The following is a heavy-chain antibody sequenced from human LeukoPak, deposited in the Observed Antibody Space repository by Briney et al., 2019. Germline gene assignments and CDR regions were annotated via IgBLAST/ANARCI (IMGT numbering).Heavy chain of an antibody. CDR1: GVSISSYY. CDR2: IYYSGST. J-gene: IGHJ4*02. Sequence: SETLSLTCTVSGVSISSYYWSWIRQPPGKGLEWIGYIYYSGSTNYNPSLKSRVTISVDTSKNQFSLKLSSVIAADTAVYYCAREGQWLPGFDYWGQGTLVTVSS. CDR3: AREGQWLPGFDY. D-gene: IGHD6-19*01. V-gene: IGHV4-59*01.